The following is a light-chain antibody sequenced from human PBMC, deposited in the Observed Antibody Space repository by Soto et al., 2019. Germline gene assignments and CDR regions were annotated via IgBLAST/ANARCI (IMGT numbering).Light chain of an antibody. CDR1: QSVSSS. CDR3: QQRSNWPPST. Sequence: DMVMTQSPATLSVSPGERATLSCRASQSVSSSLAWYQQKPGRSPRLLIYGASTRAIGIPARFSGSGSGTDFTLTISSLEPEDFAVYYCQQRSNWPPSTFGQGTRLEIK. V-gene: IGKV3-11*01. CDR2: GAS. J-gene: IGKJ5*01.